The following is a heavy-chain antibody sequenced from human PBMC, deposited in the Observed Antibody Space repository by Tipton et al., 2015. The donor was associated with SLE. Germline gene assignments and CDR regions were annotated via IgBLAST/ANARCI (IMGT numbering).Heavy chain of an antibody. V-gene: IGHV5-10-1*01. CDR1: GYIFSNYL. CDR3: ARSFSGWHIVY. CDR2: IDPSDSYT. Sequence: QLVQSGAEVKKPGESLRISCQGSGYIFSNYLIFWVRQMPGKGLEWMGRIDPSDSYTNYSPSFQGHVTISADKSINTAYLQWSSLKASDTAMYYCARSFSGWHIVYWGPEALVTAS. J-gene: IGHJ4*02. D-gene: IGHD6-19*01.